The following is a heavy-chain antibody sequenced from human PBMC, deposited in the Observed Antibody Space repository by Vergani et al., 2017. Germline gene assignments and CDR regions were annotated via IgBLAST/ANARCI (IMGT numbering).Heavy chain of an antibody. CDR3: AGDRGLAAGGSLEY. V-gene: IGHV4-61*02. Sequence: QVQLHESGPGLVKPSQTLSLTCTVSGRPITSGSFYWGWIRQPAGKGLEWIGRIHSSGTTNYNPSLKSRVTLSVDTSKNQLSLNVSSVTAADTAVYYCAGDRGLAAGGSLEYWGQGILVTVSS. CDR1: GRPITSGSFY. CDR2: IHSSGTT. D-gene: IGHD6-13*01. J-gene: IGHJ1*01.